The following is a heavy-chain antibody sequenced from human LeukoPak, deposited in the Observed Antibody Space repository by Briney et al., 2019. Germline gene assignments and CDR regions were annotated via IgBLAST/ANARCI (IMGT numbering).Heavy chain of an antibody. Sequence: SETLSLTCTVSGGSIGSGGYYWSWIRQHPGKGLEWIGYIYYSGSTHYNPSLKSRVTISVDTSKNQFSLNLSSVTAADTAVYHCAREVYSSNSDWFDPWGQGTLVTVSS. V-gene: IGHV4-31*03. CDR1: GGSIGSGGYY. CDR3: AREVYSSNSDWFDP. CDR2: IYYSGST. D-gene: IGHD6-13*01. J-gene: IGHJ5*02.